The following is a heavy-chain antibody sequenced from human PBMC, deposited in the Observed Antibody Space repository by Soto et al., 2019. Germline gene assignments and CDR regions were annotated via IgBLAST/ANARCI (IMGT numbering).Heavy chain of an antibody. V-gene: IGHV1-46*01. Sequence: ASVKVSCKASGYTFTSYYMHLVRQAPGQGLEXMXXXNXSXGXTXXXXKFQGRVTMTSDTSTSTVYMELSSLRPEDTAVYYCARDEAGGRLGLRCWGQGTLVTVSS. CDR2: XNXSXGXT. J-gene: IGHJ4*02. CDR1: GYTFTSYY. D-gene: IGHD3-16*01. CDR3: ARDEAGGRLGLRC.